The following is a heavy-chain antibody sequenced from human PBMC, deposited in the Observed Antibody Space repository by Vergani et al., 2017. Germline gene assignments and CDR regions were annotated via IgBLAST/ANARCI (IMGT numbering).Heavy chain of an antibody. CDR2: IGKDGINT. CDR3: AKYLRDSTDGLPDS. V-gene: IGHV3-30*02. Sequence: QVQLVESAGGVVQPGGSLRLSCAASGFTFSNFGMHWIRQAPGKGLEWLGYIGKDGINTRYRAAVKGRFTVSRGNSKDILYLQMDSLRREDKALYYCAKYLRDSTDGLPDSGGPGTVVIVSS. CDR1: GFTFSNFG. J-gene: IGHJ4*02. D-gene: IGHD2-21*02.